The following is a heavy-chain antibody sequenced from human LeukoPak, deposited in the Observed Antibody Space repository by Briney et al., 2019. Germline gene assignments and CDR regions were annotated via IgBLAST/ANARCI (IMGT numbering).Heavy chain of an antibody. D-gene: IGHD5-12*01. V-gene: IGHV4-59*12. J-gene: IGHJ5*02. CDR3: ARKGYDYGWFDP. Sequence: SETLSLTCTVSNSPISSYYWSWIRQPPGKGLEWIGEIYHSGSTNYNPSLKSRVTISVDKSKNQFSLKLSSVTAADTAVYYCARKGYDYGWFDPWGQGSLVTVSS. CDR2: IYHSGST. CDR1: NSPISSYY.